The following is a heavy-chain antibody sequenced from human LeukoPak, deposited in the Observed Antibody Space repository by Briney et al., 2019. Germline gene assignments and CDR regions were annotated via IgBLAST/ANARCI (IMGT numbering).Heavy chain of an antibody. D-gene: IGHD3-22*01. J-gene: IGHJ3*02. CDR1: GFTFSSYA. Sequence: GGSLRLSCAASGFTFSSYAMHWVRQAPGKGLEWVTLISYGGSHKDYADSVKGRFSISRDNSKNTLFLQMNSLRAGDTAVYYCAKQYYYDSSGFGDAFDIWGQGTMVTVSS. CDR2: ISYGGSHK. V-gene: IGHV3-30*18. CDR3: AKQYYYDSSGFGDAFDI.